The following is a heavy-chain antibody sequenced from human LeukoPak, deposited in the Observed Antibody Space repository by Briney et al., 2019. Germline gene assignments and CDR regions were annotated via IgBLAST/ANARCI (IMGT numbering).Heavy chain of an antibody. J-gene: IGHJ4*02. Sequence: GGSLRLSCAASGFVFSSFAMHWVRQAPGKGLEWVAFIRSDGTNEYYADSVKGRFTISRDNSKNTLYLQMNSLRAEDTAVYYCARVTRRYSSGWYYFDYWGQGTLVTVSS. D-gene: IGHD6-19*01. V-gene: IGHV3-30*02. CDR2: IRSDGTNE. CDR3: ARVTRRYSSGWYYFDY. CDR1: GFVFSSFA.